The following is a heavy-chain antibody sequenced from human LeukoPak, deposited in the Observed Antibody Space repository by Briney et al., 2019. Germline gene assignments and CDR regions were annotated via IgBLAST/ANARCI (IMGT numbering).Heavy chain of an antibody. V-gene: IGHV3-9*01. CDR3: AKWVTYDFWSGPAAFDI. J-gene: IGHJ3*02. D-gene: IGHD3-3*01. CDR1: GFTFDDYA. CDR2: ISWNSGSI. Sequence: GGSLRLSCAASGFTFDDYAMHWVRRAPGKGLEWVSGISWNSGSIGYADSVKGRFTISRDNAKNSLYLQMNSLRAEDTALYYCAKWVTYDFWSGPAAFDIWGQGTMVTVSS.